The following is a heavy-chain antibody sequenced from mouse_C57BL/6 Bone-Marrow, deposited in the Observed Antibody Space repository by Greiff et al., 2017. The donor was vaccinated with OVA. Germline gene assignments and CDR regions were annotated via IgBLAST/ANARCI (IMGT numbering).Heavy chain of an antibody. Sequence: VQVVESGAELARPGASVKLSCKASGYTFTSYGISWVKQRTGQGLEWIGEIYPRSGNTYYNEKFKGKATMTADKSSSKAYMELRSLNSEDSAVYFCARSRLLRNWGQGTLVTVSA. J-gene: IGHJ3*01. CDR2: IYPRSGNT. V-gene: IGHV1-81*01. CDR3: ARSRLLRN. CDR1: GYTFTSYG.